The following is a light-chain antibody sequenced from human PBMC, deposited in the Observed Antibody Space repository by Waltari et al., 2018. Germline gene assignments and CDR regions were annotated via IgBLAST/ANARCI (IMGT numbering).Light chain of an antibody. J-gene: IGKJ4*01. CDR3: MQALQSPLT. Sequence: DIVLTQSPLSLPVTPVEPASISCSTSQSLLHNNVYNYLDWYLQNPGQSPQLLIYLGSNRASGVPDMFSGSGSDTDFTLKISRVEAEDVGVYYCMQALQSPLTFGGGTKVEIK. V-gene: IGKV2-28*01. CDR1: QSLLHNNVYNY. CDR2: LGS.